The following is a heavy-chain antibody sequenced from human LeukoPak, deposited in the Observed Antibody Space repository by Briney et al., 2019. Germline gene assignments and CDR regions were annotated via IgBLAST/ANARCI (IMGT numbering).Heavy chain of an antibody. D-gene: IGHD3-3*01. J-gene: IGHJ4*02. V-gene: IGHV1-18*01. CDR2: ISTYNGNT. Sequence: GASVKVSCTASGYTFTTYGLSWVRQAPGQGLEWMGWISTYNGNTNYAQKFQGRVTMTTDTSTSTAYMELRSLRSDDTAVYYCARDPTEDFWSGFYSYFDFWGQGTLVTVSS. CDR3: ARDPTEDFWSGFYSYFDF. CDR1: GYTFTTYG.